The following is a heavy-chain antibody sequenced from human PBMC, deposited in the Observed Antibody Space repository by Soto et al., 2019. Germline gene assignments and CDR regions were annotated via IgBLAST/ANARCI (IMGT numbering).Heavy chain of an antibody. J-gene: IGHJ3*02. Sequence: PSQTLSLTCAISGDSVASNSAAWNWIRQSPSRGLEWLGRTYYRSKWYNDYAVSVKSRITINPDTSKNQFSLQLNSVTPEDTAVYYCASYPMTTVVASDAFDIWDQGTMVTVSS. CDR1: GDSVASNSAA. V-gene: IGHV6-1*01. CDR3: ASYPMTTVVASDAFDI. CDR2: TYYRSKWYN. D-gene: IGHD4-17*01.